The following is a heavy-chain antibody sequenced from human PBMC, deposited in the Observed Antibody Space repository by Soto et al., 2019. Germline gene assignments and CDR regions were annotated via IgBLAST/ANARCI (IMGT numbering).Heavy chain of an antibody. CDR1: GFIFENFG. J-gene: IGHJ4*02. V-gene: IGHV3-23*01. CDR3: ARDQKWELLPNPPGY. CDR2: ISGSGFKK. Sequence: GGSLRLSCAASGFIFENFGMSWVRQAPGKGLEWISSISGSGFKKYYADSVKGRFTISRDNSKNTLYLQMNSLRAEDTAVYYCARDQKWELLPNPPGYWGQGTLVTVSS. D-gene: IGHD1-26*01.